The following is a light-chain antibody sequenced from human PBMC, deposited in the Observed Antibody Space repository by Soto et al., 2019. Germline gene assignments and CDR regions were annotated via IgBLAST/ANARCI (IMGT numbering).Light chain of an antibody. V-gene: IGLV2-8*01. J-gene: IGLJ1*01. CDR1: SSDDGWYNY. CDR2: ETN. CDR3: SSYAGSSNV. Sequence: QSVRTHPPSASGSPLQSIAISCTGTSSDDGWYNYVSWYQQHPVKAPKLMIYETNKRPSGVPYRYPPSKAGNTAPLTVSGLHAEDEADYYCSSYAGSSNVFGTGTKVTV.